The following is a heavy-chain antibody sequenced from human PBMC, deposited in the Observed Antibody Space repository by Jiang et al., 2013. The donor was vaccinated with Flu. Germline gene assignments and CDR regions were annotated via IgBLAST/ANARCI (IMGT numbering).Heavy chain of an antibody. V-gene: IGHV5-51*03. J-gene: IGHJ4*02. Sequence: GAEVKKPGESLKISCKGSGYSFKNYWIGWVRQMPGKGLEWMGIIYPADSDTKYSPSFQGQITISADKSISTAYLQWSSLKASDTAIYYCARQGPAVRLWSPDFWGQGTLVTVSS. CDR1: GYSFKNYW. CDR3: ARQGPAVRLWSPDF. CDR2: IYPADSDT. D-gene: IGHD3-10*01.